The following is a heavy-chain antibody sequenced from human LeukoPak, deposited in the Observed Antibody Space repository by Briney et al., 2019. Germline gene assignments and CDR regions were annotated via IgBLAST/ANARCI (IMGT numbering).Heavy chain of an antibody. CDR3: ARVAGATPYYYYMDV. J-gene: IGHJ6*03. D-gene: IGHD3-10*01. CDR2: IIPILGTA. Sequence: SVKVSCKSSGGTFSSYAISWVRQAPGQGLEWMGGIIPILGTANYAQKFQGRVTITTDESTSTAYMELSSLRSEDTAVYYCARVAGATPYYYYMDVWGKGTTVTVSS. V-gene: IGHV1-69*05. CDR1: GGTFSSYA.